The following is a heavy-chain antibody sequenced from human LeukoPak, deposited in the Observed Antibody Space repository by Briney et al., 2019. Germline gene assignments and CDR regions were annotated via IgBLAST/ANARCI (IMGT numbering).Heavy chain of an antibody. D-gene: IGHD3-9*01. V-gene: IGHV4-61*05. CDR2: THYSGTT. CDR1: GGSISSSSYY. J-gene: IGHJ4*02. CDR3: ATGRSIRYFDY. Sequence: SETLSLTCTVSGGSISSSSYYWGWIRQPPGQGLEWIGYTHYSGTTKYNPALESRDTISVDTSKSQFSLKLSSPTAADTAVYYCATGRSIRYFDYWGQGTLLSVS.